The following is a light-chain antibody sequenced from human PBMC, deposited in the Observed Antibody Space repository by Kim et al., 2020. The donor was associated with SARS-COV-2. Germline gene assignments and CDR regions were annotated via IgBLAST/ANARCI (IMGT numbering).Light chain of an antibody. CDR1: KLGDKY. CDR3: QAWDSSTWV. J-gene: IGLJ3*02. CDR2: QDS. V-gene: IGLV3-1*01. Sequence: SYELTQPPSVSVSPGQTASITCSGDKLGDKYACWYQQKPGQSHVVVIYQDSKRPSGIPERFSGSNSGNTATLTISGTQAMDEADYYCQAWDSSTWVFGGG.